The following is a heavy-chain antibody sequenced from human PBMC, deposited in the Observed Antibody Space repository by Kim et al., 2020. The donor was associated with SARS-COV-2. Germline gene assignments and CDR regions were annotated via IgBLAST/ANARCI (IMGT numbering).Heavy chain of an antibody. J-gene: IGHJ6*01. Sequence: SETLSLTCTVSGGSVSSRTFCWTWIRQTPGIGLEWIGNVFYSGSTNYNPSLNSRVTISVDTSKNQFSLKLSSVTAADTAVYYCARSEYYGSGTLAMYGMEVWGQGTTVTVSS. D-gene: IGHD3-10*01. CDR2: VFYSGST. CDR3: ARSEYYGSGTLAMYGMEV. V-gene: IGHV4-61*01. CDR1: GGSVSSRTFC.